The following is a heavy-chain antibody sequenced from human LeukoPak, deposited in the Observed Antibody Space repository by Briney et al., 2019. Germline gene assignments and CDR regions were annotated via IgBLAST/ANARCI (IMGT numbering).Heavy chain of an antibody. CDR3: ARVGQDYYGSGSYYQPFDY. J-gene: IGHJ4*02. D-gene: IGHD3-10*01. Sequence: PSEMLSLTCTVSGGSISSYYWSWIRQPPGKGLEWIGYIYYSGSTNYNPSLKSRVTISVDTSKNQFSLKLSSVTAADTAVYYCARVGQDYYGSGSYYQPFDYCGQGALLADSS. CDR2: IYYSGST. V-gene: IGHV4-59*01. CDR1: GGSISSYY.